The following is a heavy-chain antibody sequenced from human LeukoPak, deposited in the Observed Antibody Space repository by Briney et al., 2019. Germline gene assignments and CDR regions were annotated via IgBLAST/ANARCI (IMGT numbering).Heavy chain of an antibody. V-gene: IGHV3-23*01. CDR3: SKDHGFYSSGWNPLFAY. J-gene: IGHJ4*02. Sequence: GGSQRLSCAASGFTFSTFAMSWVRQAPGKGLEWVSTISDGVSTAYYADSVKGRFTISRDISKNTLYLQMNSLRAEDTAAYYCSKDHGFYSSGWNPLFAYWGRGTLVTVS. CDR2: ISDGVSTA. CDR1: GFTFSTFA. D-gene: IGHD6-19*01.